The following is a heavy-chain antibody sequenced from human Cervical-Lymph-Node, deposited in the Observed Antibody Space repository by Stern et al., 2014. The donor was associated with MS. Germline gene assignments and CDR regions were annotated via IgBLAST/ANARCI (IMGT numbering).Heavy chain of an antibody. CDR3: AKESPSWQQTVTPLDGIDV. CDR2: IYNSGST. Sequence: QVQLQESGPRLVKPSQTLSLTCTVSGGSINRGDNFWSWIRQRPGKGLEWIGCIYNSGSTFYNPSLKSRLTISADTSKNQFSLQLTAVTAADTAVYYCAKESPSWQQTVTPLDGIDVWGQGTTVTVSS. D-gene: IGHD6-13*01. J-gene: IGHJ6*02. CDR1: GGSINRGDNF. V-gene: IGHV4-31*03.